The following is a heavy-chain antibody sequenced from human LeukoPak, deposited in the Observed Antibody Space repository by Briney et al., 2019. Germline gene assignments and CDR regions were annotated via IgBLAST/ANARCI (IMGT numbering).Heavy chain of an antibody. V-gene: IGHV1-8*01. Sequence: ASVKVSCKASGYTFTSYDINWVRQATGQGPEWMGWMNPNSGNTGYAQKFQGRVTMTRNTSISTAYMELSSLRSGDTAVYYCARGLHDPRYGDYENYWGQGTLVTVSS. J-gene: IGHJ4*02. CDR1: GYTFTSYD. CDR3: ARGLHDPRYGDYENY. CDR2: MNPNSGNT. D-gene: IGHD4-17*01.